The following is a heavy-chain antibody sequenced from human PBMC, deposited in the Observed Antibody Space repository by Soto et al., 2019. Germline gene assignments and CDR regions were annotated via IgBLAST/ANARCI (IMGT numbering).Heavy chain of an antibody. Sequence: SETLSLTCTVSGGSVSSSSYYWGWIRQPPGKGLEWIGSIYYSGSTYYNPSLKSRVTISVDTSKNQFSLKLSSVTAADTAVYYCARHDTITFGGVIAPFDYWGQGTLVTVSS. J-gene: IGHJ4*02. CDR2: IYYSGST. CDR1: GGSVSSSSYY. CDR3: ARHDTITFGGVIAPFDY. D-gene: IGHD3-16*02. V-gene: IGHV4-39*01.